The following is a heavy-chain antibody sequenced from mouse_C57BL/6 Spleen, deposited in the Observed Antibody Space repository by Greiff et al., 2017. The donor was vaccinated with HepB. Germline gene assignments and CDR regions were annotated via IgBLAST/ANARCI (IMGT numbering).Heavy chain of an antibody. CDR2: IYPSDSET. CDR1: GYTFTSYW. Sequence: QVQLQQPGAELVRPGSSVKLSCKASGYTFTSYWMDWVKQRPGQGLEWIGNIYPSDSETHYNQKFKDKATLTVDKSSSTAYMQLSSLTSEDSAVYYCARGGYYGPADYWGQGTTLTVSS. J-gene: IGHJ2*01. V-gene: IGHV1-61*01. D-gene: IGHD1-2*01. CDR3: ARGGYYGPADY.